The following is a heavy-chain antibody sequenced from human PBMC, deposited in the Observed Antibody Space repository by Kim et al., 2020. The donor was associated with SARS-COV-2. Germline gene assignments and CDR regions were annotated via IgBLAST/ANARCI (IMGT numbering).Heavy chain of an antibody. CDR3: ARTFITMFGVVIRFDP. D-gene: IGHD3-3*01. Sequence: KLQGRVTMTTDTSTSTAYMELRSLRSDDTAVYYCARTFITMFGVVIRFDPWGQGTLVTVSS. V-gene: IGHV1-18*01. J-gene: IGHJ5*02.